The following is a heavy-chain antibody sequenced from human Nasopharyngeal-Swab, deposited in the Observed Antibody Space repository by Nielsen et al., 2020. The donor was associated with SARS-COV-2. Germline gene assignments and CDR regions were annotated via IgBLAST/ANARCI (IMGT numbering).Heavy chain of an antibody. CDR2: ASSDGRNK. Sequence: GGPLRLSCAASGFSFSSYAMHWVRQAPGKGLEWVAVASSDGRNKYYADSVKGRFTVSRDNSKNTLYLQMNSLRAEDTAVYYCARRALQDYYFDYWGQGTLVTVSS. V-gene: IGHV3-30*04. CDR1: GFSFSSYA. CDR3: ARRALQDYYFDY. J-gene: IGHJ4*02.